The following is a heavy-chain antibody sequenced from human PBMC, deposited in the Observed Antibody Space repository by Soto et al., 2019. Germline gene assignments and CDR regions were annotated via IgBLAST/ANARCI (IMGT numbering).Heavy chain of an antibody. D-gene: IGHD6-25*01. J-gene: IGHJ4*02. Sequence: LSLTCTVSGGSISSYYWSWIRQPAGKGLEWSGRIYTSGSTNYNPSRQSRVTMSVDTSKNKFSLTLSFVTAADTAVYYCARGFSSGYTYGHDSWGQGTLVTVSS. CDR3: ARGFSSGYTYGHDS. V-gene: IGHV4-4*07. CDR1: GGSISSYY. CDR2: IYTSGST.